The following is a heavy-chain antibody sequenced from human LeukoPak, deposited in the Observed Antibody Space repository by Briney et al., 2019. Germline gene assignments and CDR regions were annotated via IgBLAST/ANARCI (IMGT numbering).Heavy chain of an antibody. D-gene: IGHD3-3*01. J-gene: IGHJ6*03. CDR3: ARQGGYDFWRGYSRRNYYFYMDV. CDR1: GGSFSSSSYY. V-gene: IGHV4-39*01. CDR2: IYYSGST. Sequence: SETLSLTCTVSGGSFSSSSYYCGWIRQPPGKGLEWIGSIYYSGSTYYNPSLKSRVTISVDTSKNQFSLKLSSVTAADTAVYYCARQGGYDFWRGYSRRNYYFYMDVWGKGTTVTVSS.